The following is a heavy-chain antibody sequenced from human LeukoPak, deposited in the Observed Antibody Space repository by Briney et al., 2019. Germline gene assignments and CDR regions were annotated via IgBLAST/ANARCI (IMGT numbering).Heavy chain of an antibody. CDR2: VYYNGSS. CDR3: ARSIKRGLFDY. D-gene: IGHD3-10*01. CDR1: GGSIGFYY. J-gene: IGHJ4*02. Sequence: SETPSLTCTVSGGSIGFYYWNWIRQPPGKGLEWIGCVYYNGSSNYNPSLKSRVTISVDTSKIQFSLKLSSVTAADTAVYYCARSIKRGLFDYWGQGSLVTVSS. V-gene: IGHV4-59*01.